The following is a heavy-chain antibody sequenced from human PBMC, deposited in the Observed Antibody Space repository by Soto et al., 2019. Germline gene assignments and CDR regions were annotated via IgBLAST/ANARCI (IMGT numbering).Heavy chain of an antibody. J-gene: IGHJ6*02. Sequence: SETLSLTCAVYGGSFSGYYWSWIRQPPGKGLEWIGEINHSGSTNYNPSLKSRVTISVDTSKNQFSLKLSSVTAADTAVYYCARGYYYGMDVWGQGTTLTVSS. CDR3: ARGYYYGMDV. V-gene: IGHV4-34*01. CDR2: INHSGST. CDR1: GGSFSGYY.